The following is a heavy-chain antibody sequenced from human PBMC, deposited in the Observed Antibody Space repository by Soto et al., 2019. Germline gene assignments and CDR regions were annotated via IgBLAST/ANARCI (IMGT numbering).Heavy chain of an antibody. Sequence: EVQMVESGGGLVQPGGSLRLSCAASGFIFTNYWMSWVRQAPGKGLEWVANVNREGSVKNYVDSVKDRFTISRDNAKNSVYLQMNSLRADDTAVYYCARGGVGRYCSSTSCYTWVFDYWGQGTLVTVSS. V-gene: IGHV3-7*01. J-gene: IGHJ4*02. D-gene: IGHD2-2*02. CDR1: GFIFTNYW. CDR3: ARGGVGRYCSSTSCYTWVFDY. CDR2: VNREGSVK.